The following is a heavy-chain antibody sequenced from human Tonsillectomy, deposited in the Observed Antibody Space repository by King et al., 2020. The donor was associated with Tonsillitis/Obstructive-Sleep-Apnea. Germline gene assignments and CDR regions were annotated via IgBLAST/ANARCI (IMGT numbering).Heavy chain of an antibody. CDR2: ISYDGSNK. CDR3: ASSGTPLYYDFWSGYYGWFDP. Sequence: VQLVESGGGVAQPGRSLRLSCAASGFTFSSYAMHWVRQAPGKGLEWVAVISYDGSNKYYADSVKGRFTISRDNSKNTLYLQMNSLRAEDTAVYYCASSGTPLYYDFWSGYYGWFDPWGQGTLVTVSS. D-gene: IGHD3-3*01. CDR1: GFTFSSYA. V-gene: IGHV3-30*01. J-gene: IGHJ5*02.